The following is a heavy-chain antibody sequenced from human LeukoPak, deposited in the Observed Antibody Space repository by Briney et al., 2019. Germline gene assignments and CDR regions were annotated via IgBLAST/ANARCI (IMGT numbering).Heavy chain of an antibody. CDR1: GFTFSTYW. D-gene: IGHD2-21*02. J-gene: IGHJ5*02. CDR3: ARSPNCGGDCS. V-gene: IGHV3-7*02. Sequence: GGSLRLSCAASGFTFSTYWMSWVRQAPGKGLGWVANIKQDGSEKYYGDSLKGRFTISRDNAKNSLYLQMNSLRAEDTAVYYCARSPNCGGDCSWGQGTLVTVSS. CDR2: IKQDGSEK.